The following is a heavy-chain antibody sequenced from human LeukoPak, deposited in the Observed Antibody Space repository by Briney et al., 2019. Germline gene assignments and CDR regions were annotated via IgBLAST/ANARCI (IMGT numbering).Heavy chain of an antibody. Sequence: GASVKVSCKASGYTFTDYYMHWVQQAPEKGLEWMGRVDPEDGETIYAEKFQGRVTITADTSTHTAYMELSSLRSEDTAVYYCVSSSSDFWGQGTLVTVSS. CDR1: GYTFTDYY. CDR2: VDPEDGET. D-gene: IGHD6-6*01. CDR3: VSSSSDF. V-gene: IGHV1-69-2*01. J-gene: IGHJ4*02.